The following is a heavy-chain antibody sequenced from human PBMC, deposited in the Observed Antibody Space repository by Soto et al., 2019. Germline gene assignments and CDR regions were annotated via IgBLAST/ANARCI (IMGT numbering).Heavy chain of an antibody. CDR1: GGSISSYY. CDR2: IYYSGST. D-gene: IGHD4-17*01. J-gene: IGHJ4*02. CDR3: ARLVTTGLDIDY. V-gene: IGHV4-59*08. Sequence: QVQLQESGPGLVKPSETLSLTCTVSGGSISSYYWSWIRQPPGKGLEWIGYIYYSGSTNYNPSLKSRVTKSVDTPKNQFSLKLSSVTAADTAVYYCARLVTTGLDIDYWGQGTLVTVSS.